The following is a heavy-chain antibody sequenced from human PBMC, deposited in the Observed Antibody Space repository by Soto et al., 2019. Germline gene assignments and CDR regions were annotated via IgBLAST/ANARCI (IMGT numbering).Heavy chain of an antibody. Sequence: SETQSLTCTVSGGSISSYDWSWIRQPPGKGLEWIGYIYYSGSTNYNPSLKSRVTISLDTSKNQFSLKLSSVTAADTAVYYCARERAHCSSTSCYPWFDPWGQGTLVTVSS. CDR2: IYYSGST. V-gene: IGHV4-59*01. D-gene: IGHD2-2*01. CDR3: ARERAHCSSTSCYPWFDP. J-gene: IGHJ5*02. CDR1: GGSISSYD.